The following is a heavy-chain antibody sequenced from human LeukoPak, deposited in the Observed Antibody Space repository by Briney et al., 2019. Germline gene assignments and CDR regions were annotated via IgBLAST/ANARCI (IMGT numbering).Heavy chain of an antibody. J-gene: IGHJ4*02. CDR3: AKVSYRYYGSGSYVLDY. D-gene: IGHD3-10*01. CDR1: RFIFSRHA. V-gene: IGHV3-23*01. Sequence: GGSLRLSCAASRFIFSRHAMSWVRQAPGKGPEWVSAISDSGDNTYYADSVKGRFTISRDNSKNTLYLQMNTLRAGDTAAYYCAKVSYRYYGSGSYVLDYWGQGTLVTVPS. CDR2: ISDSGDNT.